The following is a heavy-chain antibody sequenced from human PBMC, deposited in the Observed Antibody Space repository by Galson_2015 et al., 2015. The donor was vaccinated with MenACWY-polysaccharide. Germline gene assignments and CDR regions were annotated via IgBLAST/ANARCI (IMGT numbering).Heavy chain of an antibody. V-gene: IGHV1-8*01. CDR1: GYTFTSYD. CDR2: MSPNTAKT. J-gene: IGHJ4*02. D-gene: IGHD6-19*01. CDR3: ARGRRDTAVAATAAVFLDY. Sequence: SVKVSCKASGYTFTSYDINWVRQATGQGLEWMGWMSPNTAKTGYPQQFQGRVTMTRNTSISTAYMELSSLTSEDTAVYYCARGRRDTAVAATAAVFLDYWGQGILVTVSS.